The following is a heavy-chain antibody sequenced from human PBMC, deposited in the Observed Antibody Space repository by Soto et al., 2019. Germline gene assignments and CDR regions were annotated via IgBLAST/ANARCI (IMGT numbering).Heavy chain of an antibody. V-gene: IGHV1-18*01. CDR2: ISAYNGNT. D-gene: IGHD2-2*01. CDR1: GYTFTSYG. J-gene: IGHJ4*02. Sequence: QVQLVQSGAEVKKPGASVKVSCKASGYTFTSYGISWVRQAPGQGLEWMGWISAYNGNTNYAQKLQGRVTMTTDTSTSTADMELRSLRSDDTAVYYCARDSGEVVPAEGGFDYWGQGTLVTVSS. CDR3: ARDSGEVVPAEGGFDY.